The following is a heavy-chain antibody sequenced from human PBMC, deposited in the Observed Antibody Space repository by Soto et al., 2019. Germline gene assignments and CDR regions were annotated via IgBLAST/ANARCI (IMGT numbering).Heavy chain of an antibody. V-gene: IGHV4-61*08. CDR3: ARGSAAGTKSPFDY. J-gene: IGHJ4*02. CDR1: GGSITSVGYS. CDR2: IQYSGST. Sequence: SETLSLTCAVSGGSITSVGYSWSWIRQAPGKGLEWIGYIQYSGSTNYNTSLKSRVTISVDTSKIQLSLKLSFVTASDTAVYYCARGSAAGTKSPFDYWGQGTLVTVSS. D-gene: IGHD6-13*01.